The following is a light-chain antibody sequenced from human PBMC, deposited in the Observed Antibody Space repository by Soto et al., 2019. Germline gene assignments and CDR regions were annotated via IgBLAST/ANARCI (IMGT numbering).Light chain of an antibody. CDR1: QSISSY. J-gene: IGKJ1*01. Sequence: IQMTQSHSSLASSLGDRFTITCRASQSISSYLNWYQQKPGKAPKLLIYAASSLQSGVPSRFSGSGSGTDFTLTISSLQPEDFATYYCQHSYSTPRTFGQGTKVDI. CDR2: AAS. V-gene: IGKV1-39*01. CDR3: QHSYSTPRT.